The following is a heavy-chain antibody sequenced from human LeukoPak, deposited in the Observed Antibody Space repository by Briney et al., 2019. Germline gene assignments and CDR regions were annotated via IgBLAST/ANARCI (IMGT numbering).Heavy chain of an antibody. V-gene: IGHV3-48*02. CDR2: ISSSSSTI. CDR3: ARDPLYCSGGSCYSGSSGYFDY. CDR1: GFTFSSYS. Sequence: PGGSLRLSCAASGFTFSSYSMNWVRQAPGKGLEWVSYISSSSSTIYYADSVKGRFTIYRDNAKNSLYLQMNSLRDEDTAVYYCARDPLYCSGGSCYSGSSGYFDYWGQGTLVTVSS. D-gene: IGHD2-15*01. J-gene: IGHJ4*02.